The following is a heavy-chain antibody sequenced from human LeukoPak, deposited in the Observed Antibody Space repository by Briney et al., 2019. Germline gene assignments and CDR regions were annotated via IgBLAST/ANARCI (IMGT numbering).Heavy chain of an antibody. CDR2: IYHSGST. Sequence: PSETLSLTCTVSGYSISSGYYWGWIRQPPGKGLEWIGSIYHSGSTYYNPSLKSRVTISVDTSKNQFFLKLTSVTPADTAVYYCARTAKYYYGSETYYFFDYWGQGTLVTVSS. J-gene: IGHJ4*02. D-gene: IGHD3-10*01. CDR1: GYSISSGYY. CDR3: ARTAKYYYGSETYYFFDY. V-gene: IGHV4-38-2*02.